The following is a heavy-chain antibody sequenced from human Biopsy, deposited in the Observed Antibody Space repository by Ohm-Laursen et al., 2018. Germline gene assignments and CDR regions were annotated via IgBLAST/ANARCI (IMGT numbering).Heavy chain of an antibody. Sequence: SDTLYLTWAVYGGSFSGYYWSWIRQPPGKGLEWIGEINHRGSTNYNPSLKSRVTISVDTSKNQFSLKLRSVTAADTAVYYCARAVDYYDPYYCYGLDVWGQGTTVTVSS. CDR3: ARAVDYYDPYYCYGLDV. CDR1: GGSFSGYY. D-gene: IGHD3-16*01. V-gene: IGHV4-34*01. J-gene: IGHJ6*02. CDR2: INHRGST.